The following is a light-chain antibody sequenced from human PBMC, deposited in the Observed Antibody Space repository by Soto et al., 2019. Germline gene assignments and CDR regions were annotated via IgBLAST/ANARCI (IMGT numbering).Light chain of an antibody. CDR3: CSHAGSSFAV. CDR1: RSDVGRYNL. Sequence: QSALTQPASVSGSPGQSITISCTATRSDVGRYNLVSWYQQHPGKAPKLMIYEGSKRPSGVSNRFSGSKSGNTAPLTISGLHAEDEADYYCCSHAGSSFAVFGGRTQLTVL. J-gene: IGLJ7*01. CDR2: EGS. V-gene: IGLV2-23*01.